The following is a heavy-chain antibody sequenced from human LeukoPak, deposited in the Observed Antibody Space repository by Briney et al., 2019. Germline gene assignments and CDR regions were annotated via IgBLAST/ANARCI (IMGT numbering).Heavy chain of an antibody. Sequence: GASVKVSCKASGSTFTGYYMHWVRQAPGQGLEWMGWINPNSGGTNYAQKFQGRVTMTRDTSISTAYMELSRLRSDDTAVYYCARSYDILTGYYLGYWGQGTLVTVAS. CDR2: INPNSGGT. J-gene: IGHJ4*02. V-gene: IGHV1-2*02. CDR1: GSTFTGYY. CDR3: ARSYDILTGYYLGY. D-gene: IGHD3-9*01.